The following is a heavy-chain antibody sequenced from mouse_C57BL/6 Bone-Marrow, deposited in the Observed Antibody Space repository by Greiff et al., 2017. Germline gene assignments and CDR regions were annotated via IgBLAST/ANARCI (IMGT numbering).Heavy chain of an antibody. CDR2: IYPGSGST. CDR1: GYTFTSYW. V-gene: IGHV1-55*01. D-gene: IGHD2-2*01. J-gene: IGHJ2*01. CDR3: ARRGVTTIDY. Sequence: QVQLKESGAELVKPGASVKMSCKASGYTFTSYWITWVKQRPGQGLEWIGDIYPGSGSTNYNEKFKSKATLTVDTSSSTAYMQLSSLTSEDAAVYYCARRGVTTIDYWGQGTTLTVSS.